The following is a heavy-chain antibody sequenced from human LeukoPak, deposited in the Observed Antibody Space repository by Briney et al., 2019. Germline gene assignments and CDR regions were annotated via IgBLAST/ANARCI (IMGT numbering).Heavy chain of an antibody. J-gene: IGHJ4*02. CDR3: ARHSHYDFWSGYLDY. V-gene: IGHV5-10-1*01. Sequence: KPGESLGISCKGSGYTFTSYWISWVRQMPWKGLEWMGKIDPSDSYTSYSPSFQGHVTISADKSISAAFLQWSSLKASDTAMYYCARHSHYDFWSGYLDYWGQGTLVTVSS. CDR1: GYTFTSYW. D-gene: IGHD3-3*01. CDR2: IDPSDSYT.